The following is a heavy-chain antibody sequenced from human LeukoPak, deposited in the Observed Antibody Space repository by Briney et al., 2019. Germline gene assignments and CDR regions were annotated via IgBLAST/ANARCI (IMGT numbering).Heavy chain of an antibody. Sequence: SVKVSCKASGGTFSSYAISWARQAPGQGLEWMGGIIPIFGTANYAQKFQGRVTITADESTSTAYMELSSLRSEDTAVYYCARAAGFPWYWFDPWGQGTLVTVFS. D-gene: IGHD2-8*01. V-gene: IGHV1-69*13. CDR2: IIPIFGTA. J-gene: IGHJ5*02. CDR3: ARAAGFPWYWFDP. CDR1: GGTFSSYA.